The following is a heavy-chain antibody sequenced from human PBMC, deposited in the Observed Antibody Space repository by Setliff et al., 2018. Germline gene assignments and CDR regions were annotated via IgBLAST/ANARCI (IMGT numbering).Heavy chain of an antibody. Sequence: SETLSLTCRVSGGSVSTFYWTWIRQPPGKGLEWIGYIFTSGSTQYNPSLKSRATISRDTSSNQFSLKLFSVTAADTAVYYCARFYGDYQFDYWGLGTLVTVSS. CDR3: ARFYGDYQFDY. V-gene: IGHV4-4*09. CDR2: IFTSGST. CDR1: GGSVSTFY. J-gene: IGHJ4*02. D-gene: IGHD4-17*01.